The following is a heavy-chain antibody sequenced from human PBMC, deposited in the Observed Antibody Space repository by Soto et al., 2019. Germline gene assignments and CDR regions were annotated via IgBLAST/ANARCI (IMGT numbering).Heavy chain of an antibody. CDR3: ARVPDLDYCSRTSCLYYFDY. D-gene: IGHD2-2*01. Sequence: EVQLLESGGGLVQPGGSLRLSCVASGFTFSRYVMSWVRQAPGKGLEWVSTINSNGDSTYYTDSVKGRFTISRDNSRKSLYLQLNSLRAADRAVYYCARVPDLDYCSRTSCLYYFDYWCQGALVTVSS. CDR1: GFTFSRYV. J-gene: IGHJ4*02. V-gene: IGHV3-23*01. CDR2: INSNGDST.